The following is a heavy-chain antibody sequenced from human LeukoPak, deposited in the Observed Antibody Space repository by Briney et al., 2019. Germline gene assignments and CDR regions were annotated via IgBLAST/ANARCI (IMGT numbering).Heavy chain of an antibody. CDR1: GGSISSSSYY. CDR3: ARGSMVRGKGAFDI. D-gene: IGHD3-10*01. V-gene: IGHV4-39*07. Sequence: SETLSLTCTVSGGSISSSSYYWGWIRQPPGKGLEWIGSIYHSGSTYYNPSLKSRVTISVDTSKNQFSLKLSSVTAADTAVYYCARGSMVRGKGAFDIWGQGTMVTVSS. J-gene: IGHJ3*02. CDR2: IYHSGST.